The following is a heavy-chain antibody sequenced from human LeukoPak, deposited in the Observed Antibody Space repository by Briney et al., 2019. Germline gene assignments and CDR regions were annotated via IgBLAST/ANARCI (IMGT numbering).Heavy chain of an antibody. J-gene: IGHJ4*02. CDR3: ARDRDSDYFDY. Sequence: GVSLRLSCAASGFTFSSYWMHWVRQAPGKGLVWVSSINSDGSSTSYADSVKGRFTISRDNAKNTLYLQMNSLRAEDTAVYYCARDRDSDYFDYWGQGTLVTVSS. CDR2: INSDGSST. D-gene: IGHD2-15*01. CDR1: GFTFSSYW. V-gene: IGHV3-74*01.